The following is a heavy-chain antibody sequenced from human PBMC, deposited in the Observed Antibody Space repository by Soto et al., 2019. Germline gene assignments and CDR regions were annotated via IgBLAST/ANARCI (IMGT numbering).Heavy chain of an antibody. CDR3: AKDAELWLGEFPIDY. V-gene: IGHV3-30*18. CDR2: ISFDGSNK. J-gene: IGHJ4*02. Sequence: GGSLRLSCAASGFTFNSYGMHWVRQAPGKGLEWVAVISFDGSNKYYADSVKGRFTISRDNSKNTLFLQMNSLRAEDTAVYYSAKDAELWLGEFPIDYWGPGTLVTVSS. D-gene: IGHD3-10*01. CDR1: GFTFNSYG.